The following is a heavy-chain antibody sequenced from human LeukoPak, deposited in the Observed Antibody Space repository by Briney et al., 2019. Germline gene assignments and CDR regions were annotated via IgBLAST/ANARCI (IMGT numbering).Heavy chain of an antibody. D-gene: IGHD4-17*01. CDR3: AAGGDYPHFDY. Sequence: GGSLRLSCAASGFTFSSYAMHWVRQAPGKGLEWVSGTSGSGGSTYYADSVKGRFTISRDNSKNTLYLQMNSLRAEDTAVFYCAAGGDYPHFDYWGQGTLVTVSS. J-gene: IGHJ4*02. CDR2: TSGSGGST. CDR1: GFTFSSYA. V-gene: IGHV3-23*01.